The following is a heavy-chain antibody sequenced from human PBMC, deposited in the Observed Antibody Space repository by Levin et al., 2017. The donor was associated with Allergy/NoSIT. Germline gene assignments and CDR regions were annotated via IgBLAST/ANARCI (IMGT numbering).Heavy chain of an antibody. J-gene: IGHJ4*02. CDR3: ASHYHPRAGGRYCSGGSCYPFDY. CDR2: ISGSGGST. CDR1: GFTFSSYA. Sequence: GGSLRLSCAASGFTFSSYAMSWVRQAPGKGLEWVSAISGSGGSTYYADSVKGRFTISRDNSKNTLYLQMNSLRAEDTAVYYCASHYHPRAGGRYCSGGSCYPFDYWGQGTLVTVSS. D-gene: IGHD2-15*01. V-gene: IGHV3-23*01.